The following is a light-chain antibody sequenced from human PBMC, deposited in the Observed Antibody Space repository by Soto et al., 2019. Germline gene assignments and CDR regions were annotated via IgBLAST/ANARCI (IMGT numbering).Light chain of an antibody. CDR2: DVS. CDR3: NSYTTTDTLWV. J-gene: IGLJ3*02. CDR1: SSDIGAYNY. V-gene: IGLV2-14*03. Sequence: QSVLTQPASVSGSPGQSITISCTGTSSDIGAYNYVSWYQQHPGKAPKLIISDVSDRPSGVSNRFSGSKSGNTASLTISGLQAEDEADYFCNSYTTTDTLWVFGGGTKVTVL.